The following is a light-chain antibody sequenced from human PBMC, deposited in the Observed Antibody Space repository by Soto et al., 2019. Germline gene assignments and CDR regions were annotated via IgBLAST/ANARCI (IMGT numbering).Light chain of an antibody. J-gene: IGLJ1*01. CDR1: SSDVGGYNF. CDR2: DVD. CDR3: SSYAGSNTYV. V-gene: IGLV2-8*01. Sequence: QSLLSQPPSASGSPGQSVTISCTGTSSDVGGYNFVSWYQHHPGKAPKLMIYDVDKRPSGVPDRFSGSKSGYTASLTVSGLQAEDEADYFCSSYAGSNTYVFGAGTKVTVL.